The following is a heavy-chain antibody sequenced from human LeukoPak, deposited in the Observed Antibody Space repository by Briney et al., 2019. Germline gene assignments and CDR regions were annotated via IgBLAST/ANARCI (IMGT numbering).Heavy chain of an antibody. J-gene: IGHJ4*02. D-gene: IGHD1-7*01. CDR3: ARGNGNYRYYFDY. Sequence: TGGSLRLSCAASGFTFSSYAMNWVRQAPGKGLEWVSSVSSSGTYIYYADSMKGRFTISRDNAKNSLSLQVNSLRAEDTAVYYCARGNGNYRYYFDYWGQGTLVTVSS. V-gene: IGHV3-21*01. CDR2: VSSSGTYI. CDR1: GFTFSSYA.